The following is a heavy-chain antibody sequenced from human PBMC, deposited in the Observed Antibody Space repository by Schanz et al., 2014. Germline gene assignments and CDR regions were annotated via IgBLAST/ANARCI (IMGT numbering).Heavy chain of an antibody. D-gene: IGHD3-22*01. Sequence: QVQLVQSGAAVEKPGSTVKVSCEASGGTLSTYSVSWVRQAPGQGLEWMGRIVPIAGITNYAQRFQGRVTITADKSSDTAYMELSSLRSEDTAVYYCAREVGLYDRGWFDPWGQGILVTVSS. J-gene: IGHJ5*02. CDR1: GGTLSTYS. CDR2: IVPIAGIT. V-gene: IGHV1-69*08. CDR3: AREVGLYDRGWFDP.